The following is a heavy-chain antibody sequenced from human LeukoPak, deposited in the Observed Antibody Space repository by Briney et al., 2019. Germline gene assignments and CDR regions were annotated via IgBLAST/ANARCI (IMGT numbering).Heavy chain of an antibody. CDR1: GFTFSSYA. CDR3: AKALNDYYSSGFSSSIDY. D-gene: IGHD3-22*01. V-gene: IGHV3-23*01. CDR2: ISGSGGST. Sequence: PGGSLRLSCAASGFTFSSYAMSWVRQAPGKGLEWVSAISGSGGSTYYADSVKGRFTISRDNSKNTLYLQMNSLRAEDTAVYYCAKALNDYYSSGFSSSIDYWGQGTLVTVSS. J-gene: IGHJ4*02.